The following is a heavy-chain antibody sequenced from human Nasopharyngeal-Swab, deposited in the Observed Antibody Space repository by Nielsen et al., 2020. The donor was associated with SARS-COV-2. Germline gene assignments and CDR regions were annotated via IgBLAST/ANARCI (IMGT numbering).Heavy chain of an antibody. V-gene: IGHV3-15*01. Sequence: VHQAPGKGLEWVGRIKSKTDGGTTDYAAPVKGRFTISRDDSKNTLYLQMNSLKTEDTAVYYCTTDLRSAGLTKNRLLLWFGELRRTNWFDPWGQGTLVTVSS. CDR2: IKSKTDGGTT. CDR3: TTDLRSAGLTKNRLLLWFGELRRTNWFDP. D-gene: IGHD3-10*01. J-gene: IGHJ5*02.